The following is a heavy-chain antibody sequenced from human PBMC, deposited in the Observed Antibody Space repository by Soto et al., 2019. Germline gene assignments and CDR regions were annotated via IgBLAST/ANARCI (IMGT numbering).Heavy chain of an antibody. V-gene: IGHV2-70*01. D-gene: IGHD3-22*01. Sequence: SGPTLVTPTPSLKLTCTFSGFSLSTSGMCVSWIRQPPGKALEWLALIDWDDDKYYSTSLKTRLTISKDTSKKQVVLTMTNMYPVDTATYYCARSHEDYFDSSGSSRNWFDPWGQGTLVTVSS. J-gene: IGHJ5*02. CDR3: ARSHEDYFDSSGSSRNWFDP. CDR2: IDWDDDK. CDR1: GFSLSTSGMC.